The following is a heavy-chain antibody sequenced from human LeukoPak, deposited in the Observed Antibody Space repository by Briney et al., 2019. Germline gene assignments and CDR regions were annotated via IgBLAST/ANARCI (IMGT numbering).Heavy chain of an antibody. J-gene: IGHJ4*02. V-gene: IGHV3-9*01. CDR3: AKEHMAAAVYYFDY. CDR1: GFTLGDYD. CDR2: ISSNSDTI. D-gene: IGHD2-15*01. Sequence: PGGSLRLSCAASGFTLGDYDIHWVRQAPGKGPEWVSSISSNSDTIAYAEPVKGRFTISGDNSKNTLYLQMNSLRAEDTAVYYCAKEHMAAAVYYFDYWGQGTLVTVSS.